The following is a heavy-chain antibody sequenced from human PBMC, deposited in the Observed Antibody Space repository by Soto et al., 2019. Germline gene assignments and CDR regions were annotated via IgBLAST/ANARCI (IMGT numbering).Heavy chain of an antibody. V-gene: IGHV3-23*01. CDR3: AKDRRYNWNYGDWFDP. Sequence: PGGSLRLSCAASGFTFSSYAMSWVRQAPGKGLEWVSAISGSGGSTYYADSVKGRFTISRDNSKNTLYLQMNSLRAEDTAVYYCAKDRRYNWNYGDWFDPWGQGTLVTVSS. CDR1: GFTFSSYA. J-gene: IGHJ5*02. D-gene: IGHD1-7*01. CDR2: ISGSGGST.